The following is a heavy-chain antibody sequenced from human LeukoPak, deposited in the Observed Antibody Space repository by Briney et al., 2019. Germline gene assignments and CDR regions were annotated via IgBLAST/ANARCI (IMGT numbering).Heavy chain of an antibody. Sequence: SETLSLTCAVYGGSFSGYYWSWIRQPPGKGLEWIGEINHSGSTNYNPSLKSRVTISVDTSKNQFSLKLSSVTAADTAVYYCARDSAVVVPAAIKANGKWFDPWGQGTLVTVSS. CDR2: INHSGST. CDR3: ARDSAVVVPAAIKANGKWFDP. D-gene: IGHD2-2*01. J-gene: IGHJ5*02. CDR1: GGSFSGYY. V-gene: IGHV4-34*01.